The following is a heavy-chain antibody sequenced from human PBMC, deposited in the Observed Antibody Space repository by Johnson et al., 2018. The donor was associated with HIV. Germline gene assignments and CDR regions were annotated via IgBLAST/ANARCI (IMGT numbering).Heavy chain of an antibody. J-gene: IGHJ3*01. CDR1: GFTFNRYG. Sequence: QVQLVESGGGVVQPGRSLRLACVASGFTFNRYGLHWVRQAPGKGLEWVATTSFDERGKHYADSVEGRFTISRDNSKDTLYLQMNNLTIEETAVYSCARDFGLGDLSYETVDAFDFWGPGTLVTVSS. V-gene: IGHV3-30*04. D-gene: IGHD3-16*02. CDR2: TSFDERGK. CDR3: ARDFGLGDLSYETVDAFDF.